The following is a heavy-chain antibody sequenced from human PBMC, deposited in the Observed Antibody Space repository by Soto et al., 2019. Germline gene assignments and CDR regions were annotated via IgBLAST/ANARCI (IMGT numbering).Heavy chain of an antibody. J-gene: IGHJ5*02. CDR2: IYYSGST. D-gene: IGHD6-13*01. CDR1: GGSISSGNYY. CDR3: ARVFSDSSNIFAP. Sequence: SETLSLTCTVSGGSISSGNYYWSWIRQHPGKGLEWIGYIYYSGSTSYNPSLKSRVTISVDTSKNHFSLKLSSVTAADTAVYYCARVFSDSSNIFAPWGHGTLVTVST. V-gene: IGHV4-31*03.